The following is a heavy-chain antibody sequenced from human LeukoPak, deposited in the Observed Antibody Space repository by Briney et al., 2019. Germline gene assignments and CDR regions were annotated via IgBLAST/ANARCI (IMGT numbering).Heavy chain of an antibody. Sequence: PGGALRLSCAASGFTFSSYGMHWVRQAPGKGLEGVAVISYDGSNKYYADSVKGRFTISRDNSKNTLYLQMNSLRAEDTAVYYCAKGGSGWYGLWLDYWGQGTLVTVSS. D-gene: IGHD6-19*01. V-gene: IGHV3-30*18. CDR3: AKGGSGWYGLWLDY. CDR1: GFTFSSYG. CDR2: ISYDGSNK. J-gene: IGHJ4*02.